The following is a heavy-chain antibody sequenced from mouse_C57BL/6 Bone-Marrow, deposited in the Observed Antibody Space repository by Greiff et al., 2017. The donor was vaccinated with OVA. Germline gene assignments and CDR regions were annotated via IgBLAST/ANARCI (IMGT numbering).Heavy chain of an antibody. CDR3: THLGSRVSLHY. CDR1: GYTFTNYW. Sequence: QVQLQQPGAELVRPGTSVKLSCKASGYTFTNYWMHWVKQRPGQGLEWIGVIAPSDSYINYNQKFKGRATLTVDTSSSTAYMHLSSLTSEDSAVYYCTHLGSRVSLHYWGQGNSLTVSS. J-gene: IGHJ2*02. D-gene: IGHD1-1*01. CDR2: IAPSDSYI. V-gene: IGHV1-59*01.